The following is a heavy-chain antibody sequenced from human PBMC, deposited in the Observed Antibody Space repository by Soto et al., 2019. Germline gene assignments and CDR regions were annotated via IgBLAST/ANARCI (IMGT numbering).Heavy chain of an antibody. J-gene: IGHJ6*02. CDR1: GFTFSSYG. Sequence: PGGSLRLSCAASGFTFSSYGMHWVRQAPGKGLEWVAVISYDGSNKYYGDSVKGRLTISRDNLKNTLFLQMNSLRAEDTAVYYCAKVTGYCSSSSCSREYYYYYGLDVWGQGTTVTVSS. CDR2: ISYDGSNK. D-gene: IGHD2-2*01. CDR3: AKVTGYCSSSSCSREYYYYYGLDV. V-gene: IGHV3-30*18.